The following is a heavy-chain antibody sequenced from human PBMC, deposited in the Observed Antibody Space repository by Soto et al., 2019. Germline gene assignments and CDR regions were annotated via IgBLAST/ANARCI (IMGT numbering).Heavy chain of an antibody. J-gene: IGHJ4*02. Sequence: EVQVLESGGGLVQPGGSLRLSCAASGFTFSSYAMSWVRQAPGKGLEWVSSISGSGGGTYYADSVKGRFTFSRDNSKNTLYLQMNSLRAEDTAVYYCAKFGMATTKRSPTYYIDYWGQGALVTVSS. CDR2: ISGSGGGT. CDR1: GFTFSSYA. V-gene: IGHV3-23*01. D-gene: IGHD1-1*01. CDR3: AKFGMATTKRSPTYYIDY.